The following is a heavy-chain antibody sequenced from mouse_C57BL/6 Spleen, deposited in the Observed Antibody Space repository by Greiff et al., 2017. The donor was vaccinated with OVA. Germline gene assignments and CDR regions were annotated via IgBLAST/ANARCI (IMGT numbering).Heavy chain of an antibody. V-gene: IGHV3-6*01. CDR1: GYSITSGYY. Sequence: EVQVVESGPGLVKPSQSLSLTCSVTGYSITSGYYWNWIRQFPGNKLEWLGYISYDGSNNYNPSLKNRISITRDTSKNQFFLKLNSVTTEDTATYYCARGNHSITTVVDWYVDVWGTGTTVTVSS. J-gene: IGHJ1*03. CDR2: ISYDGSN. D-gene: IGHD1-1*01. CDR3: ARGNHSITTVVDWYVDV.